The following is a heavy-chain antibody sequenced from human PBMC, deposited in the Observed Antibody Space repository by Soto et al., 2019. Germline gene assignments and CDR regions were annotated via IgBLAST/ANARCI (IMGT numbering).Heavy chain of an antibody. CDR3: AKDHSSSWPYYYYGMDV. V-gene: IGHV3-23*01. D-gene: IGHD6-13*01. CDR1: GFTFSSYA. Sequence: GGSLRLSCAASGFTFSSYAMSWVRQAPGKGLEWVSAISGSGGSTYYADSVKGRFTISRDNSKNTLYLQMNSLRAEDTAVYYCAKDHSSSWPYYYYGMDVWGQGTTVTVSS. CDR2: ISGSGGST. J-gene: IGHJ6*02.